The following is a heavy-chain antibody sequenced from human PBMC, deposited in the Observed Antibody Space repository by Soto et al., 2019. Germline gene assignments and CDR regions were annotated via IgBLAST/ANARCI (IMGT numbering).Heavy chain of an antibody. CDR3: ARQTIAVAGTVNYYYYYGMDV. CDR1: GYSFTSYW. D-gene: IGHD6-19*01. J-gene: IGHJ6*02. Sequence: PGESLKISCKGSGYSFTSYWISCVRQMPGKGLEWMGRIDPSDSYTNYSPSFQGHVTISADKSISTAYLQWSSLKASDTAMYYCARQTIAVAGTVNYYYYYGMDVWGQGTTVTVSS. V-gene: IGHV5-10-1*01. CDR2: IDPSDSYT.